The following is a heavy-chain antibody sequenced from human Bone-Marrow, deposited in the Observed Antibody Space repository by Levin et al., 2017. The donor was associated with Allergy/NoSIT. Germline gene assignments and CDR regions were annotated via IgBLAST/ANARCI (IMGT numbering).Heavy chain of an antibody. V-gene: IGHV3-30-3*01. CDR3: ARDQLGYSSSWYAY. Sequence: PGGSLRLSCAASGFTFSSYAMHWVRQAPGKGLEWVAVISYDGSNKYYADSVKGRFTISRDNSKNTLYLQMNSLRAEDTAVYYCARDQLGYSSSWYAYWGQGTLVTVSS. J-gene: IGHJ4*02. D-gene: IGHD6-13*01. CDR1: GFTFSSYA. CDR2: ISYDGSNK.